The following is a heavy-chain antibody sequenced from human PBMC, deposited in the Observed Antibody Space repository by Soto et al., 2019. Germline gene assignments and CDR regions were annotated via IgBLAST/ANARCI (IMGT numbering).Heavy chain of an antibody. CDR1: VFTFRSYS. CDR3: AVGRGHYYYGMDV. V-gene: IGHV3-48*02. D-gene: IGHD1-26*01. J-gene: IGHJ6*02. CDR2: ISSSSSTI. Sequence: PGGSLRLSFSASVFTFRSYSMNWVRQAPGKGLEWVSYISSSSSTIYYADSVKGRFTISRDNAKNSLYLQMNGLRDEDTAVYYCAVGRGHYYYGMDVWGQGTTVTVS.